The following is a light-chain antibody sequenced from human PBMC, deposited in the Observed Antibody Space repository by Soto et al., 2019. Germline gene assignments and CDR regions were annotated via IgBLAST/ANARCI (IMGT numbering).Light chain of an antibody. Sequence: EIVLTQSPATLSSFPGDRVTLSCRASQYINTRLAWYQHRPGQPPRPLIYQTSIRAAGIPARFSASGTGTDFTLTISDVQPEDFAVYYCHQRQSWPRTFGQGTKVDI. CDR2: QTS. J-gene: IGKJ1*01. CDR1: QYINTR. V-gene: IGKV3-11*01. CDR3: HQRQSWPRT.